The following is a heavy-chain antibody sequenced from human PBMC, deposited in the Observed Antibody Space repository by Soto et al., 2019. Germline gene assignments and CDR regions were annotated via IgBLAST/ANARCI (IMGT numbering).Heavy chain of an antibody. Sequence: GESLKISCKHSGFNFPTFWIAWVRQMPGKGLEWMGTIYPDDSDTRYSPSFQGQVTISADKSISTAYLQWSSLKASDTAMYYCATTASIAVAGDAFDIWGQGTMVTVS. V-gene: IGHV5-51*01. D-gene: IGHD6-19*01. J-gene: IGHJ3*02. CDR2: IYPDDSDT. CDR1: GFNFPTFW. CDR3: ATTASIAVAGDAFDI.